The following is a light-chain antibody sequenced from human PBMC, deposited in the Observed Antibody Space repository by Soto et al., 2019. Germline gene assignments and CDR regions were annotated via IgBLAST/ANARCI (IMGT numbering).Light chain of an antibody. CDR1: QNIGVY. Sequence: DIQMTQSPSSLSASVGDRVTITCRASQNIGVYLNWYQKKPGKAPKLLIHAASSLHRGVPSTLSGSGSGTDFALTISSLQPEDFATYYCHQTAANPWTFAQGTKVEIK. CDR2: AAS. V-gene: IGKV1-39*01. CDR3: HQTAANPWT. J-gene: IGKJ1*01.